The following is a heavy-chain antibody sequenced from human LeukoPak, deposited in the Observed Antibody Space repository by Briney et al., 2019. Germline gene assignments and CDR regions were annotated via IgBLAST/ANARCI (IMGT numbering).Heavy chain of an antibody. CDR2: ISSSSSTI. CDR1: GFTFSSYS. V-gene: IGHV3-48*04. CDR3: ARDGLPAAIRAFNI. D-gene: IGHD2-2*01. Sequence: AGGSLRLSCAASGFTFSSYSMNWVRQAPGKGLEWVSYISSSSSTIYYADSVKGRFTISRDNAKNSLYLQMNSLRAEDTAVYYCARDGLPAAIRAFNIWGQGTMVTVSS. J-gene: IGHJ3*02.